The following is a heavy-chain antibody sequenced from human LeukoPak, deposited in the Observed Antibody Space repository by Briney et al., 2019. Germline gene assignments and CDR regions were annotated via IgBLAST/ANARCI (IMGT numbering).Heavy chain of an antibody. J-gene: IGHJ6*03. V-gene: IGHV3-23*01. D-gene: IGHD1-14*01. CDR3: ARETSDRGTGRNRYYYYYMDV. CDR2: ISGSGGST. Sequence: PGGSLRLSCAASGFTFSSYGMSWVRQAPGKGLEWVSAISGSGGSTYYADSVKGRFTISRDNSKNTLYLQMNSLRAEDTAVYYCARETSDRGTGRNRYYYYYMDVWGKGTTVTISS. CDR1: GFTFSSYG.